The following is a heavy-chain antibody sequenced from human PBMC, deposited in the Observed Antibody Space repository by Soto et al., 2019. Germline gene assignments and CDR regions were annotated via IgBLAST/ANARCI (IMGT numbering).Heavy chain of an antibody. J-gene: IGHJ2*01. Sequence: QVQLQESGPGLVKPSQTLSLTCTVSGGSISSGGYYWSWIRQHPGKGLEWIGYIYYSGSTYYNPSLKSRVTIEVDTSKNQFSLKLSSVTAADTAVYYCARDLDIRGTEYGGNRYFDIWGRGTLVTVSS. CDR2: IYYSGST. V-gene: IGHV4-31*03. CDR1: GGSISSGGYY. D-gene: IGHD4-17*01. CDR3: ARDLDIRGTEYGGNRYFDI.